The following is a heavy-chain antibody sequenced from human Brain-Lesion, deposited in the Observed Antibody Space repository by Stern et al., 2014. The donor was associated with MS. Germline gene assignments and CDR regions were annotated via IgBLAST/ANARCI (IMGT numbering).Heavy chain of an antibody. Sequence: QVQLQESGPGLVKPSETLSLTCTVSGGSISSSTYYWAWIRQPPGKGLERIGNIYYSGFTYYNPSLKSRVTISVDMSKNQFSLKLSSVTAADTAIYYCARHDSVPRPSQLYSARDRGPGYFDYWGQGTLVTVSS. J-gene: IGHJ4*02. D-gene: IGHD1-26*01. CDR2: IYYSGFT. V-gene: IGHV4-39*01. CDR3: ARHDSVPRPSQLYSARDRGPGYFDY. CDR1: GGSISSSTYY.